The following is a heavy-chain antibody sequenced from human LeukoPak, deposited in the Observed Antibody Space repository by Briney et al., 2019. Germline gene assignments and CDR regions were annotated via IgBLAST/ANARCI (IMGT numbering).Heavy chain of an antibody. Sequence: PSETLSLTCAVYGGSFSGYYWSWIRQPPGKGLEWIGEINHSGSTNYNPSLKSRVTISVDTSKNQLSLKLSSVTAADTAVYYCARDRQEINYGGNPILYYYYMDVWGKGTTVTVSS. D-gene: IGHD4-23*01. CDR2: INHSGST. J-gene: IGHJ6*03. V-gene: IGHV4-34*01. CDR1: GGSFSGYY. CDR3: ARDRQEINYGGNPILYYYYMDV.